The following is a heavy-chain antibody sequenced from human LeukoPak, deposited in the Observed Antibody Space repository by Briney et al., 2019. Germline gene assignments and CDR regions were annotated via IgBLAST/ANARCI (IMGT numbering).Heavy chain of an antibody. CDR2: ISSSGGST. CDR3: AKYCGYSSSWYKLGFDY. CDR1: GFNFSTYG. J-gene: IGHJ4*02. V-gene: IGHV3-23*01. Sequence: PGGSLRLSCAASGFNFSTYGMSWVRQAPGKGLEWVSAISSSGGSTYYADSVKGRFTIPRDNSKNTLYLQMNSLRAEDTAVYYCAKYCGYSSSWYKLGFDYWGQGTLVTVSS. D-gene: IGHD6-13*01.